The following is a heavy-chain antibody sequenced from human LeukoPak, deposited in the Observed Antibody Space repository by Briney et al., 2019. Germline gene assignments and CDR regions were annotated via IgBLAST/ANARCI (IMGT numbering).Heavy chain of an antibody. CDR3: ARVNGVVRGVNDY. J-gene: IGHJ4*02. V-gene: IGHV1-2*06. Sequence: VKVSCKASGYTFTGYYMHWVRQAPGQGLEWMGRINPNSGGTNYAQKFQGRVTMTRDTSISTAYMELSRLRSDDAAVYYCARVNGVVRGVNDYWGQGNLVTVSS. D-gene: IGHD3-10*01. CDR1: GYTFTGYY. CDR2: INPNSGGT.